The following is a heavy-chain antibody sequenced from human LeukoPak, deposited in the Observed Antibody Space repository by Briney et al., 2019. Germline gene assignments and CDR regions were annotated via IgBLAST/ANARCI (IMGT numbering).Heavy chain of an antibody. CDR2: VDGGGSGT. V-gene: IGHV3-23*01. J-gene: IGHJ4*02. Sequence: GGSLRLSCAASGFTLSSYAMTWVRQAPGRGLEWVSSVDGGGSGTYYADSVKGRFTISRDNSKDTLYLQMNGLRAEDTAVFFCAKQSAGSAAWYSLHYDFWGQGTLVTVSS. CDR1: GFTLSSYA. D-gene: IGHD6-13*01. CDR3: AKQSAGSAAWYSLHYDF.